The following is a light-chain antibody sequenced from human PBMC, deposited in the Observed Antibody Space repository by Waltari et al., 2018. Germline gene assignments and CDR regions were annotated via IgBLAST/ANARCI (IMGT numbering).Light chain of an antibody. CDR2: DAS. Sequence: DIQMTQSPSSLSASVGDRVTIPCQASHDISNYLNWYQQKPGKAPKLLIDDASNLATGVPSRLSGSGSGTDFSFTISSLQPEDIATYYCQQFDNLVYTFGQGTKLEIK. J-gene: IGKJ2*01. V-gene: IGKV1-33*01. CDR1: HDISNY. CDR3: QQFDNLVYT.